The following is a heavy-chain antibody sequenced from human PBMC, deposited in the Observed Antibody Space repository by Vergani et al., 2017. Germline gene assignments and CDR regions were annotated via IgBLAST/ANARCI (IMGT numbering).Heavy chain of an antibody. Sequence: EVQLLESGGDLVQPGGSLRLSCAASGFTFNHYAMNWVRQAPGKGLEWVSGISGSGGRTYYAGSVKGRFTISRDSSKNTLYLQMNSLSAEDTAVYYCARANPRNSGYDYLYYYDAMDVWGQGTTVTVSS. CDR1: GFTFNHYA. D-gene: IGHD5-12*01. V-gene: IGHV3-23*01. J-gene: IGHJ6*02. CDR2: ISGSGGRT. CDR3: ARANPRNSGYDYLYYYDAMDV.